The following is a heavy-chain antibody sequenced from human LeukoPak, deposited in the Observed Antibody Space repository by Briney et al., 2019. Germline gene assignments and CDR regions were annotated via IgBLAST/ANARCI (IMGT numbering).Heavy chain of an antibody. J-gene: IGHJ4*02. Sequence: PSETLSLTCAVYGGSFSGYYWSWIRQPPGKGLEWIGEINHSGSTNYNPSLKSRVTISVDTSKNQFSLKLSSVTAADTAAYYCARGRGPAAGTLFDYWGQGTLVTVSS. CDR3: ARGRGPAAGTLFDY. CDR2: INHSGST. D-gene: IGHD6-13*01. CDR1: GGSFSGYY. V-gene: IGHV4-34*01.